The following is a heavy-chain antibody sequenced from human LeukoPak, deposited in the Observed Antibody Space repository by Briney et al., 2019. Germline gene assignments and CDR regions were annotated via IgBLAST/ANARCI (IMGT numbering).Heavy chain of an antibody. J-gene: IGHJ4*02. CDR1: GFSFGSYG. CDR3: ARTREQWQVLDY. CDR2: ISHEGSVK. V-gene: IGHV3-30*03. Sequence: GGSLRLSCAASGFSFGSYGIHWVRQAPGKGLEWVAVISHEGSVKYHADSVRGRFTVSRDNSKNMVYLQMNSLRAEDTAVYYCARTREQWQVLDYWGQGTLVIVSS. D-gene: IGHD6-19*01.